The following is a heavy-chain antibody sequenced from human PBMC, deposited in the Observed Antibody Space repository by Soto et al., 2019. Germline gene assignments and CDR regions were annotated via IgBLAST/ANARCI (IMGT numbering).Heavy chain of an antibody. CDR3: ARGIRYSGTYWFSFDI. D-gene: IGHD1-26*01. V-gene: IGHV3-11*06. Sequence: QVQLVESGGGLVKPGGSLRLSCAASGFTFSDYFMSWIRQAPGKGLEWVSYISSSSSYTNYADSVKGRFTISRDNAKNSLDLRMNSLRAEDTAVYYCARGIRYSGTYWFSFDIWGQGTMVTVSS. J-gene: IGHJ3*02. CDR2: ISSSSSYT. CDR1: GFTFSDYF.